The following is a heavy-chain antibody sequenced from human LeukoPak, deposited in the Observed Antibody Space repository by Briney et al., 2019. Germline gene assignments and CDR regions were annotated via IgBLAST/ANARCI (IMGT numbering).Heavy chain of an antibody. Sequence: SETLSLTCTVSSESISGYYWSWIRQPPGKGLEWIGYIYYSGSTNYNPSLKSRVTISVDTSKNQFSLKLTSVTAADTAVYYCARSRRTAVFDPWGQGILVTVSS. V-gene: IGHV4-59*08. CDR3: ARSRRTAVFDP. D-gene: IGHD6-6*01. J-gene: IGHJ5*02. CDR2: IYYSGST. CDR1: SESISGYY.